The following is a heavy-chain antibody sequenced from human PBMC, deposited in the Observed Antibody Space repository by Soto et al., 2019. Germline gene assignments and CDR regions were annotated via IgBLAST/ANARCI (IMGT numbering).Heavy chain of an antibody. V-gene: IGHV3-23*01. CDR1: VFTFITYA. CDR2: ISGSGDRK. D-gene: IGHD3-3*01. CDR3: AKENDFSR. J-gene: IGHJ4*02. Sequence: PGGSLRLSCAASVFTFITYAVSWVRQAPGKGLEWVSAISGSGDRKYYADSVKGRFTISRDNSKNTLYLQMNSLRAEDTAVYYCAKENDFSRWGQGTLVTVSS.